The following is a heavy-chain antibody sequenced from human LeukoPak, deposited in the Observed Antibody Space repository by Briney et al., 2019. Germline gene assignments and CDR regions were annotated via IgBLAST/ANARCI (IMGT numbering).Heavy chain of an antibody. CDR3: AKGLTWDSTSCSD. CDR1: GFTFSSYA. V-gene: IGHV3-23*01. D-gene: IGHD2-2*01. CDR2: IVGSGGNS. J-gene: IGHJ4*02. Sequence: PGGSLRLSCAASGFTFSSYAMSWVRQAPGKGLGWVSAIVGSGGNSYYADSVKGRFTISRDNFKSTLYLHMNSLRAEDTAVYYCAKGLTWDSTSCSDWDQGTLITVTS.